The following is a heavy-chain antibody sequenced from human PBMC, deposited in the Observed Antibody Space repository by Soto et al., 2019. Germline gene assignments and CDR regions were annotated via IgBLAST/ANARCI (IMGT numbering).Heavy chain of an antibody. Sequence: EVQLLESGGGLVQPGGSLRLSCVASGFTFSSYAMSWVRQAPGKGLEWVSGISGSGVSTKYADSVKGRFTISRDNSKNTLYLQMNTLRAEDTAVYYCAKGKAYYDYIWGSEYYFDYWGQGTLVTVSS. D-gene: IGHD3-16*01. V-gene: IGHV3-23*01. CDR2: ISGSGVST. CDR3: AKGKAYYDYIWGSEYYFDY. J-gene: IGHJ4*02. CDR1: GFTFSSYA.